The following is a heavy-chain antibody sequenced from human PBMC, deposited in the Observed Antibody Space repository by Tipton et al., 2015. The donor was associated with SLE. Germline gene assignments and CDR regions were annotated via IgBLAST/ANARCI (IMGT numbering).Heavy chain of an antibody. CDR1: GFTFSSYG. J-gene: IGHJ4*02. D-gene: IGHD4-17*01. CDR3: AKEMDDYGDYLEDY. CDR2: IRYDGSNK. V-gene: IGHV3-30*02. Sequence: SLRLSCAASGFTFSSYGMHWVRQAPGKGLEWVAFIRYDGSNKYYADSVKGRFTISRDNSKNTLYLQMSSLRAEDTAVYYCAKEMDDYGDYLEDYWGQGSLVTVSS.